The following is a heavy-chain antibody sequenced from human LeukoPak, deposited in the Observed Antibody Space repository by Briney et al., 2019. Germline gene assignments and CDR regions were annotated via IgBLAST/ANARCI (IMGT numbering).Heavy chain of an antibody. D-gene: IGHD3-16*01. Sequence: EASVKVSCKASGYTFTSYYMHWVRQAPGQGLEWMGIIYPGDSDTRYSPSFQGQVTISADKSISTAYLQWSSLKASDTAMYYCARLYVGGAGDYWGQGTLVTVSS. CDR2: IYPGDSDT. J-gene: IGHJ4*02. CDR1: GYTFTSYY. CDR3: ARLYVGGAGDY. V-gene: IGHV5-51*01.